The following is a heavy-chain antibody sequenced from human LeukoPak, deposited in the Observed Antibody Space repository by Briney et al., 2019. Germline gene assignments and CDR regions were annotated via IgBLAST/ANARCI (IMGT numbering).Heavy chain of an antibody. J-gene: IGHJ6*02. V-gene: IGHV4-4*07. CDR1: GDSISSYY. Sequence: PSETLSLTCTVSGDSISSYYWSWIRQPAGKGLEWVGRIYTSGSTNYNPSLKSRVTMSVDTSKNQFSLKLSSVTAADTAVYYCARDIVVVPAAIGGSYYYGMDVWGQGTTVTVSS. D-gene: IGHD2-2*02. CDR2: IYTSGST. CDR3: ARDIVVVPAAIGGSYYYGMDV.